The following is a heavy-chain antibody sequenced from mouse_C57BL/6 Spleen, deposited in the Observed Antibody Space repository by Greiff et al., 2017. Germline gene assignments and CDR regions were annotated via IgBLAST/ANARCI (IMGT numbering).Heavy chain of an antibody. V-gene: IGHV1-42*01. CDR2: INPSTGGT. J-gene: IGHJ2*01. Sequence: EVQLQQSGPELVKPGASVKISCKASGYSFTGYYMNWVKQSPEKSLEWIGEINPSTGGTTYNQKFKAKATLTVDKSSSTAYMQLKSLTSEDSAVYYCARWAYYSNYLIFDYWGQGTTLTVSS. CDR3: ARWAYYSNYLIFDY. D-gene: IGHD2-5*01. CDR1: GYSFTGYY.